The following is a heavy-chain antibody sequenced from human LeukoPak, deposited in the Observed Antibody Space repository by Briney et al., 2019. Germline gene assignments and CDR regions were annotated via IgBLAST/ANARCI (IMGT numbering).Heavy chain of an antibody. CDR3: ATGGSTVTFHLNAFDI. V-gene: IGHV1-69*13. J-gene: IGHJ3*02. D-gene: IGHD4-17*01. CDR2: IIPIFGTA. CDR1: GGTFSSYA. Sequence: SVTVSCKASGGTFSSYAISWVRQAPGQGLEWMGGIIPIFGTANYAQKFQGRVTITADESTSTAYMGLSSLRSEDTAVYYCATGGSTVTFHLNAFDIWGQGTMVTVSS.